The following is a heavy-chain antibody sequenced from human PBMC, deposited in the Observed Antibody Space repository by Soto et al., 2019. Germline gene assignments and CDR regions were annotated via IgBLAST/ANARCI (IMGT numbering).Heavy chain of an antibody. CDR3: ARYPDQRGKLGYCISTSCRFDY. Sequence: PSETLSLTCTVSGGSISSYYWSWIRQPPGKGLEWIGYIYYSGRTNYNPSLKSRVTISVDTSKNQFSLKLSSVTAADTAVYYCARYPDQRGKLGYCISTSCRFDYWGQGTLVTVAS. CDR1: GGSISSYY. D-gene: IGHD2-2*01. CDR2: IYYSGRT. V-gene: IGHV4-59*01. J-gene: IGHJ4*02.